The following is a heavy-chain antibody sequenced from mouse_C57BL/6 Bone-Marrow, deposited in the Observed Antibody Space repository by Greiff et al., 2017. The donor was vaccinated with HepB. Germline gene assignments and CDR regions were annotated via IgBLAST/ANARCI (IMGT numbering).Heavy chain of an antibody. J-gene: IGHJ3*01. Sequence: QVQLKESGPELVKPGASVKISCKASGYAFSSSWMNWVKQRPGKGLEWIGRIYPGDGDTNYNGKFKGKATLTADKSSSTAYMQLSSLTSEDSAVYFCARDYYCGSYAWFAYWGQGTLVTVSA. CDR3: ARDYYCGSYAWFAY. CDR1: GYAFSSSW. D-gene: IGHD1-1*01. CDR2: IYPGDGDT. V-gene: IGHV1-82*01.